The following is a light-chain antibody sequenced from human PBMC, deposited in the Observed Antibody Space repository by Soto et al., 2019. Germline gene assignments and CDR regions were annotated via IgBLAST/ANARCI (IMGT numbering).Light chain of an antibody. CDR3: MQALQTAWT. Sequence: DLVMTQSPLSLPVTPGEPASISCRSSQSLLHSNGYNYLDWYLQKPGQSPQLLIYLGSNRASGVPDRFSGSGSGKDFTLKISRVEAEDVGVYYCMQALQTAWTFGQGTRVDIK. CDR2: LGS. V-gene: IGKV2-28*01. J-gene: IGKJ1*01. CDR1: QSLLHSNGYNY.